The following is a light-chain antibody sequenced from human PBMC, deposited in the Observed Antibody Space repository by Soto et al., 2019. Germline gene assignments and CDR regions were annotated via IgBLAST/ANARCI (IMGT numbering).Light chain of an antibody. CDR2: KAP. CDR1: QTISSW. J-gene: IGKJ1*01. CDR3: QHYNSYSEA. Sequence: DIQMTQSPSTLSGSVGDRVTITSRASQTISSWLAWYQQKPGKAPKLLIYKAPTLKSGVPSRFSGSGSGTELTLTISSLQPDDFATYYCQHYNSYSEAFGKGTKVDIK. V-gene: IGKV1-5*03.